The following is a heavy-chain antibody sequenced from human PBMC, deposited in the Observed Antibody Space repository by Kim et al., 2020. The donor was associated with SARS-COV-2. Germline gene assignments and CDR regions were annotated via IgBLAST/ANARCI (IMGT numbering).Heavy chain of an antibody. Sequence: GGSLRLSCAASGFTFGDYDMHWVRQAPGKGLEWVSGIGWNSGSIGYADSVKGRFTISRDNAKNSLYRQMNSLRAEDTALYYSAKDRVHCGGDSYSAGYYYGMDVWGQGTTVTVSS. D-gene: IGHD2-21*02. J-gene: IGHJ6*02. CDR1: GFTFGDYD. CDR3: AKDRVHCGGDSYSAGYYYGMDV. CDR2: IGWNSGSI. V-gene: IGHV3-9*01.